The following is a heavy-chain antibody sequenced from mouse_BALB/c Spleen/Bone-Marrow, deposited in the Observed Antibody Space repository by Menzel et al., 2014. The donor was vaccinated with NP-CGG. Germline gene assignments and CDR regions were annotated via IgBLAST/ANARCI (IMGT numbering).Heavy chain of an antibody. D-gene: IGHD1-1*01. CDR3: ASYYGSSYDYFDY. J-gene: IGHJ2*01. CDR1: GFNIKDYY. Sequence: EVQGVESGAELVRPGALVKLSCKASGFNIKDYYMHWAKQRPEQGLEWIGWIDPENGNTIYDPKFQGKASITADTSSNTAYLQLSSLTSEDTAVYYCASYYGSSYDYFDYWGQGTTLTVSS. CDR2: IDPENGNT. V-gene: IGHV14-1*02.